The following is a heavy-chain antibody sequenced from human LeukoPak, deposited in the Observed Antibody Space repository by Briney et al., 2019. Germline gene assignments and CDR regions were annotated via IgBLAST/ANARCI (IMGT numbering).Heavy chain of an antibody. V-gene: IGHV3-7*01. CDR3: AREGYSLLLGAFDI. CDR2: IKQDGSEK. Sequence: GGSLRLSCAASGFTFSSYWMSWVRQAPGKGLEWVANIKQDGSEKYYVDSVKGRFTISRDNAKNSLYLQMNSLRAEDTAVYYCAREGYSLLLGAFDIWGQGTMVTVSS. D-gene: IGHD5-18*01. CDR1: GFTFSSYW. J-gene: IGHJ3*02.